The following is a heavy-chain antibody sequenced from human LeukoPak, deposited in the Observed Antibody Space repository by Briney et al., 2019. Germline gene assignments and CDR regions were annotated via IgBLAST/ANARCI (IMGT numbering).Heavy chain of an antibody. D-gene: IGHD3-16*02. V-gene: IGHV4-34*01. CDR3: ARHKYYVWGSYRYRGYFDY. CDR1: GGSFSGYY. Sequence: SETLSLTCAVYGGSFSGYYWSWNRQPPGKGLEWVGEINHSGSTNYNPSLKSRVTISVDTSKNQFSLKLSSVTAADTAVYYCARHKYYVWGSYRYRGYFDYWGQGTLVTVSS. J-gene: IGHJ4*02. CDR2: INHSGST.